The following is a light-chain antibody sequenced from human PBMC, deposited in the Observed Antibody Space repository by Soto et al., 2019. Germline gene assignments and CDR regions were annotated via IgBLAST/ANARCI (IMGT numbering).Light chain of an antibody. V-gene: IGLV2-14*01. CDR3: CSYTSSKTLVV. Sequence: QSVLTQPASVSGSPGQSITISCTGTGSDVGGYRYVSWYQHHPGKAPKLMIYEVNNRPSGVSDRFSGSKSGNTASLTISGLQAEDAADYYCCSYTSSKTLVVFGGGTKVTVL. CDR2: EVN. J-gene: IGLJ2*01. CDR1: GSDVGGYRY.